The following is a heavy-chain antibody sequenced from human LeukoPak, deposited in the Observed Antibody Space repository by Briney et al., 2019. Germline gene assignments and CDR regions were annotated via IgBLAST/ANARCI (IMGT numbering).Heavy chain of an antibody. J-gene: IGHJ4*02. CDR3: ARARRLGELSLGLLDFDY. CDR1: GGSISSGGYY. CDR2: IYYSGST. D-gene: IGHD3-16*02. Sequence: PSQTLSLTCTVSGGSISSGGYYWSWIRQHPGKGLEWIGYIYYSGSTYYNPSLKSRVTISVDTSKNQFSLKLSSVTAADTAVYYCARARRLGELSLGLLDFDYWGQGTLVTVSS. V-gene: IGHV4-31*03.